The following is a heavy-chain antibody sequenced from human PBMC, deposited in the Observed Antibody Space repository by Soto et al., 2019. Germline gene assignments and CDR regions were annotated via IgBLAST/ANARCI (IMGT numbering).Heavy chain of an antibody. CDR1: GYTFTSYY. CDR3: ARDRAVYSYHHYRLAV. V-gene: IGHV1-46*01. CDR2: INPSGGST. Sequence: ASVKVSCKASGYTFTSYYMHWVRQAPGQGLEWMGIINPSGGSTSYAQKFQGRVTMTRDTSTSTVYMELSSLRSEDTAVYYCARDRAVYSYHHYRLAVWGQGTTVTVSS. J-gene: IGHJ6*02. D-gene: IGHD2-15*01.